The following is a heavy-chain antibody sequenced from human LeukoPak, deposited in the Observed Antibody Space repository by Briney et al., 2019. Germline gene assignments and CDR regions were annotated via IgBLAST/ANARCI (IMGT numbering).Heavy chain of an antibody. CDR3: ASQTVRRGYSYGLDHYFDI. CDR1: GGSMRSYY. CDR2: IYDSGRT. V-gene: IGHV4-59*01. Sequence: SETLSLTCTLSGGSMRSYYWSWIRQPPGKGLEWIEYIYDSGRTDYNPSVKSRLTISVDKSKYQFSRKLTSVTAAHTAVYYCASQTVRRGYSYGLDHYFDIWGQGTLVTVSS. J-gene: IGHJ3*02. D-gene: IGHD5-18*01.